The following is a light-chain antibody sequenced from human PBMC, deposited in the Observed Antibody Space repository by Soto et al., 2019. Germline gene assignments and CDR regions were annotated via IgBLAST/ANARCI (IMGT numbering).Light chain of an antibody. CDR2: GAS. V-gene: IGKV3-15*01. CDR1: QSVSSN. Sequence: EIVMTQSPATLSVSPGERATLSCRASQSVSSNLAWYQQKPGQAPRLLIYGASTRATGIPARFSGSGSGTEFTLTIRSLPSEDFAVYSCQRYNNWPPWTFGQGPKVDIK. CDR3: QRYNNWPPWT. J-gene: IGKJ1*01.